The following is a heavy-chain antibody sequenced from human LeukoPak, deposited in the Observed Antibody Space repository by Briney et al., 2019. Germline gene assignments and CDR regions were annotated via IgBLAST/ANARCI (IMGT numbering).Heavy chain of an antibody. CDR3: ARETTGTTLYAFDI. J-gene: IGHJ3*02. D-gene: IGHD1-1*01. V-gene: IGHV1-2*04. Sequence: ASVKVSCKASGYTFTGYYMHWVRQAPGQGLEWMGWINPNSGGTNYAQKFQGWVTMTRDTSISTAYMEVSRLRSDDTAVYYCARETTGTTLYAFDIWGQGTMVTVSS. CDR1: GYTFTGYY. CDR2: INPNSGGT.